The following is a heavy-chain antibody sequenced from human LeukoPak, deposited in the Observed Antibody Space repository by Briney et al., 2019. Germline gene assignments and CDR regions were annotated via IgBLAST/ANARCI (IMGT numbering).Heavy chain of an antibody. J-gene: IGHJ6*02. D-gene: IGHD3-22*01. CDR3: ARDGYDSSGYSIGYYYYYYGMDV. Sequence: GRSLRLSCAASGFTFSSYGMHWVRQAPGKGLEWVAVMWYDGSNKYYADSVKGRFTISRDNSKNTLYLQMNSLRAEDTAVYYCARDGYDSSGYSIGYYYYYYGMDVWGQGTTVTVSS. CDR1: GFTFSSYG. CDR2: MWYDGSNK. V-gene: IGHV3-33*01.